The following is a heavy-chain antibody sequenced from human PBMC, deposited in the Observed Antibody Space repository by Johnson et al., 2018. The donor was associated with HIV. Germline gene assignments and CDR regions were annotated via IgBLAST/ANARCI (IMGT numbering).Heavy chain of an antibody. V-gene: IGHV3-33*08. CDR3: ARDHSSSWMPGDAFDI. CDR2: IRYDGSNK. D-gene: IGHD6-13*01. Sequence: QMQLVESGGGVVQPGRSLRLSCAASGFTFSSYGMHWVRQAPGKGLEWVAVIRYDGSNKYYADSVKGRFTISRDNSKNTLYLQMNSLRAEDTAVYYCARDHSSSWMPGDAFDIWGQGTMVTVSS. J-gene: IGHJ3*02. CDR1: GFTFSSYG.